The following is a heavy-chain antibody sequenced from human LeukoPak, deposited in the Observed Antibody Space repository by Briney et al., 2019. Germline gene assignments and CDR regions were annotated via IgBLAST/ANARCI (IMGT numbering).Heavy chain of an antibody. CDR1: GYTFTSYY. J-gene: IGHJ6*02. D-gene: IGHD2-2*01. CDR3: ARAYCSSTSCYLGPNYYGMDV. CDR2: INPNSGGT. V-gene: IGHV1-2*02. Sequence: GASVKVSCKASGYTFTSYYMHWVRQAPGQGLEWMGWINPNSGGTNYAQKFQGRVTMTRDTSISTAYMELSRLRSDDTAVYYCARAYCSSTSCYLGPNYYGMDVWGQGTTVTVSS.